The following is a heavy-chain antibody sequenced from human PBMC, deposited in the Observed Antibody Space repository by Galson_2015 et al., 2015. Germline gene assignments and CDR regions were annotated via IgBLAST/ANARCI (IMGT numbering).Heavy chain of an antibody. V-gene: IGHV3-48*02. J-gene: IGHJ3*02. D-gene: IGHD4-17*01. CDR2: ISSGSSTI. CDR3: ARGPYGDYVDALDI. CDR1: GFTFSSYT. Sequence: SLRLSCAASGFTFSSYTMNWVRQAPGKGLEWVSYISSGSSTIYYADSVKGRFTISRDNARDSLFLQMDSLRDEDTAVYYCARGPYGDYVDALDIWGQGTMVTVSS.